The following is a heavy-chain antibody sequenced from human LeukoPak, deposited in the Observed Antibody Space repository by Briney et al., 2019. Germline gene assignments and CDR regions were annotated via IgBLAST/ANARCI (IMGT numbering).Heavy chain of an antibody. CDR1: GYDFTSVG. Sequence: ASVKVSCKASGYDFTSVGITWVRQAPGQGLEWMGWISPYNGNTRYVQKLQGRVTMTTDTSTSTAYMELRSLRFNDTAVYYCARAGSGSGWYFDYWGQGTLVTVSS. D-gene: IGHD6-19*01. CDR2: ISPYNGNT. J-gene: IGHJ4*02. CDR3: ARAGSGSGWYFDY. V-gene: IGHV1-18*01.